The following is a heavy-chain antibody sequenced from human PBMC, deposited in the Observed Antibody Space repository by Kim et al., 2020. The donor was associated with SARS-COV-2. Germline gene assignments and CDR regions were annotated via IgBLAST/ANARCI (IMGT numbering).Heavy chain of an antibody. Sequence: ASVKVSCKVSGYTLTELSMHWVRQAPGKGLEWMGGFDPEDGETIYAQKFQGRVTMTEDTSTDTAYMELSSLRSEDTAVYYCATVVAYSGSYYFDYRGQGTLVTVSS. CDR2: FDPEDGET. CDR3: ATVVAYSGSYYFDY. V-gene: IGHV1-24*01. CDR1: GYTLTELS. J-gene: IGHJ4*02. D-gene: IGHD1-26*01.